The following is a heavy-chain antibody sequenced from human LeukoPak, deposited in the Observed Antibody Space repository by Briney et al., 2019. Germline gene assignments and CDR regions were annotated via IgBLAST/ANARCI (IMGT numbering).Heavy chain of an antibody. Sequence: PVKVSCKASGGTFSSYAISWVRQAPGQGLEWMGGIIPIFGTANYAQNFQDRVTITADESTSTAYMELSSLRSEDTAVYYCARELVATIIEYAFDIWGQGTMVTVSS. CDR1: GGTFSSYA. V-gene: IGHV1-69*13. CDR2: IIPIFGTA. CDR3: ARELVATIIEYAFDI. J-gene: IGHJ3*02. D-gene: IGHD5-24*01.